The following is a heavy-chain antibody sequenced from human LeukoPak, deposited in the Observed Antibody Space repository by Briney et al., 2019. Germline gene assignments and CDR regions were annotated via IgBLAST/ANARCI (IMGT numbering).Heavy chain of an antibody. CDR2: ISAYNGNT. CDR1: GYTFTSYG. J-gene: IGHJ4*02. CDR3: ARDQARYYYDSSGTLMFY. Sequence: GASVKVSCKASGYTFTSYGISWVRQAPGQGLEWMGWISAYNGNTDYAQKLQGRVTMTRDMSTSTVYMELSSLRSEDTAVYYCARDQARYYYDSSGTLMFYWGQGTLVTVSS. V-gene: IGHV1-18*01. D-gene: IGHD3-22*01.